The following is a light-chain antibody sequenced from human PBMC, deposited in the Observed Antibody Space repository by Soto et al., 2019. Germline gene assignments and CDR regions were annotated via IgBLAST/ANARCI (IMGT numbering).Light chain of an antibody. CDR1: QSIETW. Sequence: DIPMTQSPSILSASVGDRVTITCRASQSIETWLAWYQQKPGKAPNLLIYKASNLEGGVPSRFSGTGSGTEFTLTISSLQPDDFVTYYCQQYVTYPLTFGQGTKLEIK. J-gene: IGKJ2*01. V-gene: IGKV1-5*03. CDR3: QQYVTYPLT. CDR2: KAS.